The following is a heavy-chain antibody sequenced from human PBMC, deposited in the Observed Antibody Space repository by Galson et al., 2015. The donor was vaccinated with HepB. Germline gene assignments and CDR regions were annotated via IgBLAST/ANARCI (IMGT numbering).Heavy chain of an antibody. CDR2: ITASGGTA. Sequence: SLRLSCAASGFTFSTYAMSWVRQAPGKGLEWVSAITASGGTAYYADSVKGRFTISRDNSKNTLYLQMNTLRAEDTAVYYCATRIVGATTGYFDYWGQGTLVTVSS. V-gene: IGHV3-23*01. CDR1: GFTFSTYA. D-gene: IGHD1-26*01. J-gene: IGHJ4*02. CDR3: ATRIVGATTGYFDY.